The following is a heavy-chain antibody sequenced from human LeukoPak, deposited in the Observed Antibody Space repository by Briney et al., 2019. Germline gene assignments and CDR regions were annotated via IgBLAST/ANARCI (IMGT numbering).Heavy chain of an antibody. V-gene: IGHV3-21*01. CDR3: SKDVGGGGHGDYTFQQ. CDR2: ISGSSSYI. D-gene: IGHD4-17*01. J-gene: IGHJ1*01. Sequence: GESLTLSCAASGFAFSSYCMNWVRQAPGKGLEWVSSISGSSSYIYYAASVKGRSIIFRTNAKNSLYLQMNILSADAPADYFPSKDVGGGGHGDYTFQQGGEGTLVTVS. CDR1: GFAFSSYC.